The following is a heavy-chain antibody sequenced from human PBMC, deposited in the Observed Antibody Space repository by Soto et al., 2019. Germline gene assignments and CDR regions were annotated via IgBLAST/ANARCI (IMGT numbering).Heavy chain of an antibody. J-gene: IGHJ6*02. Sequence: ASVKVSCKASGYTFTSYDINWVRQATGQGLEWMGWMNPNSGNTGYAQKFQGRVTMIRNTSISTADMQLSSLISEDTAVYYCARGGAVCSSISCYHYYYYGMDVWGQGTTVTVSS. CDR2: MNPNSGNT. V-gene: IGHV1-8*01. CDR1: GYTFTSYD. CDR3: ARGGAVCSSISCYHYYYYGMDV. D-gene: IGHD2-2*01.